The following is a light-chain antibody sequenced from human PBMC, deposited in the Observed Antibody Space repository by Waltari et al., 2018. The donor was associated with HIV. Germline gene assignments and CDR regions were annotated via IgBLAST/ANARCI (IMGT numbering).Light chain of an antibody. CDR1: KLGDKY. CDR3: QAWDSSTGLYV. J-gene: IGLJ1*01. V-gene: IGLV3-1*01. CDR2: QDS. Sequence: SYELTQPPSVSVSPGQIASITCSGDKLGDKYACWYQQKPGQSPVLVIYQDSKRPSGSPERFSGSNSGNTATLTISGTQAMDEADYYCQAWDSSTGLYVFGTGTKVTVL.